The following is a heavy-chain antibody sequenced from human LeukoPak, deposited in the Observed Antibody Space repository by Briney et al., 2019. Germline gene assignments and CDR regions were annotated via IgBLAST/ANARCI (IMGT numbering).Heavy chain of an antibody. D-gene: IGHD3-22*01. V-gene: IGHV3-74*01. CDR3: ARAHSSKTRSLDY. J-gene: IGHJ4*02. Sequence: GGSLRLSCAASGFTFSSYWMHWVRQAPGKGLVWVSRINGDGGSTNYADSVKGRFTISRDNAENTLYLQMNSLRAEDTAVYYCARAHSSKTRSLDYWGQGTLVTVSS. CDR1: GFTFSSYW. CDR2: INGDGGST.